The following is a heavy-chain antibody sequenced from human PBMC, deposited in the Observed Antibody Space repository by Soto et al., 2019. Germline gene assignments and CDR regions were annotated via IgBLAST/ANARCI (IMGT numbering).Heavy chain of an antibody. J-gene: IGHJ6*02. CDR1: GGSFSGYY. V-gene: IGHV4-34*01. CDR3: ARLLRFLNGMAV. Sequence: SETLSLTCAVYGGSFSGYYWSWIRQPPGKGLEWIGEINHSGSTNYNPSLKSRVTISVDTSKNQFSLKLSSVTAADTAVYYCARLLRFLNGMAVWGQGTSVTVPS. CDR2: INHSGST. D-gene: IGHD3-3*01.